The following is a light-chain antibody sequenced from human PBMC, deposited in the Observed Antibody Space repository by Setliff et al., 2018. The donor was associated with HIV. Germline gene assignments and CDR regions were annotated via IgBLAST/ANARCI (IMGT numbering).Light chain of an antibody. V-gene: IGLV2-14*03. CDR2: SIS. J-gene: IGLJ1*01. CDR3: SSYTFSSTPYV. Sequence: QSALTQPASVSGSPGQSITISCTGTSSDIGTYDYVSWYQQYPGKAPKLMIYSISNRPSGVSIRFSGSKSGNTVSLTISGLQAEDEADYYCSSYTFSSTPYVFGTGTKVTVL. CDR1: SSDIGTYDY.